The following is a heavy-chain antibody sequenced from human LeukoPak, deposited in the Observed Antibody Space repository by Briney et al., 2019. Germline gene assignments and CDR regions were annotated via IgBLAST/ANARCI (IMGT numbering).Heavy chain of an antibody. V-gene: IGHV3-53*01. CDR2: LYSGGSP. J-gene: IGHJ4*02. CDR1: GFTLSSNY. CDR3: VRDAIVGFFDY. Sequence: PGGSLRLSCAASGFTLSSNYMNWVRQAPGKGPEWVSVLYSGGSPYYADSVKGRFTISRDNSKNTLYLPMNSLRAEDTAMYYCVRDAIVGFFDYWGQGTLVTVSS. D-gene: IGHD2-15*01.